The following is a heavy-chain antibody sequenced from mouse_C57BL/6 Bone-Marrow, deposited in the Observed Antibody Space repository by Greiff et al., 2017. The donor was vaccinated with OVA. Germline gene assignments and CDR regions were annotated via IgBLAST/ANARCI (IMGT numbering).Heavy chain of an antibody. V-gene: IGHV1-69*01. CDR1: GYTFTSYW. Sequence: QVHVKQPGAELVMPGASVKLSCKASGYTFTSYWMHWVKQRPGQGLEWIGEIDPSDSYTNYNQKFKGKSTLTVDKSSSTAYMQLSSLTSEDSAVYYCARDSNYRYYYAMDYWGQGTSVTVSS. CDR2: IDPSDSYT. J-gene: IGHJ4*01. D-gene: IGHD2-5*01. CDR3: ARDSNYRYYYAMDY.